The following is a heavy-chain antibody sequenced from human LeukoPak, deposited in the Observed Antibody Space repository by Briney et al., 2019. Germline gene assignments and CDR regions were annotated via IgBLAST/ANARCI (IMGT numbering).Heavy chain of an antibody. V-gene: IGHV4-34*01. Sequence: SETLSLTCAVYGGSFSGYYWSWIRQPPGKGLEWIGEINHSGSTNYNPSLKSRVTISVDTSKNQFSLKLSSVTAADTAVYYCARATYDILTGYSLNWFDPWGQGTLVTVSS. J-gene: IGHJ5*02. CDR1: GGSFSGYY. CDR3: ARATYDILTGYSLNWFDP. CDR2: INHSGST. D-gene: IGHD3-9*01.